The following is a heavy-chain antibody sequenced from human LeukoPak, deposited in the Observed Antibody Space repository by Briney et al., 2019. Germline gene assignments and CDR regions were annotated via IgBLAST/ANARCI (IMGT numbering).Heavy chain of an antibody. V-gene: IGHV3-30*02. D-gene: IGHD2-2*02. J-gene: IGHJ4*02. CDR1: GFTFSFYG. CDR2: IQYDGSYK. Sequence: GESLRLSCATSGFTFSFYGMHWVRQAPGKGLEWVAFIQYDGSYKFYADSVQGRFSISRDNSKNTLFLQMNSLRPEDTAVYYCAKTSDQLLYSKFDFWGQGTLVTVSS. CDR3: AKTSDQLLYSKFDF.